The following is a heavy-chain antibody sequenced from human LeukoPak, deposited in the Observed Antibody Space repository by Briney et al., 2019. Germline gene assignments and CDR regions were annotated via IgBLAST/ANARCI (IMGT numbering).Heavy chain of an antibody. J-gene: IGHJ4*02. Sequence: PGGSLRLSCAASGFTFSHYYMSWVRQAPGKGLEWVANTDQDESEKNFVDSVRGRFTISRDNAKNLLYLQMNSLRLEDTALYYCVRDRGYSTFDYWGRGTLVTVSS. CDR2: TDQDESEK. CDR1: GFTFSHYY. V-gene: IGHV3-7*01. D-gene: IGHD3-22*01. CDR3: VRDRGYSTFDY.